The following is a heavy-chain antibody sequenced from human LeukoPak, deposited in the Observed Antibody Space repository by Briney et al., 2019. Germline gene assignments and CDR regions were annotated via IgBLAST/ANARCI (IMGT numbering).Heavy chain of an antibody. V-gene: IGHV4-59*08. CDR2: IYYSGST. D-gene: IGHD5-18*01. CDR3: ARLTGGYSFGNWYFDL. J-gene: IGHJ2*01. Sequence: SETLSLTCTVSGGSISGYYWSWIRQPPGKGLEWIGYIYYSGSTNYNPSLKSRVTISVDTSKNQFSLKLSSVTAADTAVYYCARLTGGYSFGNWYFDLWGRGTLVTVSS. CDR1: GGSISGYY.